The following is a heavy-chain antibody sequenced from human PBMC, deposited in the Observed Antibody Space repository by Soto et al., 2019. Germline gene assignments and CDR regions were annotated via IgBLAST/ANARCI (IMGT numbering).Heavy chain of an antibody. CDR1: GFTFSNYG. Sequence: QVQLVESGGGVVQPGRSLRLSCEASGFTFSNYGMDWVRQAPGKGLEWVAVISYDGRNKYYADSVKGRFTTSRDNSKNTLYLQMNSLRAEDTAVYYCAKGVTCYYYGMDVWGQGTTVTVSS. D-gene: IGHD3-10*01. CDR2: ISYDGRNK. V-gene: IGHV3-30*18. CDR3: AKGVTCYYYGMDV. J-gene: IGHJ6*02.